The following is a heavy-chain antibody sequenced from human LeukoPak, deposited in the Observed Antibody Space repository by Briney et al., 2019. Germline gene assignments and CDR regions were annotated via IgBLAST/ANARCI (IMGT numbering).Heavy chain of an antibody. D-gene: IGHD2-21*01. CDR1: GFTSGSYS. V-gene: IGHV3-7*01. J-gene: IGHJ4*02. Sequence: PGGSLRLSCVASGFTSGSYSMSWVRQAPGKGLEWVASIKHDGREKNYLDSVKGRFAISRDNTKNSLYLQINSLRAEDAAVYYCARGRVDSNFSHLDSWGQGTLVTVSS. CDR2: IKHDGREK. CDR3: ARGRVDSNFSHLDS.